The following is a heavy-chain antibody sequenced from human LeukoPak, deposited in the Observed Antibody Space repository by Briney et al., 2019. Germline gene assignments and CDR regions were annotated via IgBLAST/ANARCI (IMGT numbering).Heavy chain of an antibody. V-gene: IGHV4-30-2*01. Sequence: PSQTLSLTCTVSGGSIRSGGYYWSWIRQPPGKGLEWSGYIYHSGSTYYNPSLKSRVNISVDRAKNQFSLKLSSVTAADTAVYYCARTVSGRYDFWSGYTESGYYYYMDVWGKGTTVTVSS. J-gene: IGHJ6*03. D-gene: IGHD3-3*01. CDR2: IYHSGST. CDR1: GGSIRSGGYY. CDR3: ARTVSGRYDFWSGYTESGYYYYMDV.